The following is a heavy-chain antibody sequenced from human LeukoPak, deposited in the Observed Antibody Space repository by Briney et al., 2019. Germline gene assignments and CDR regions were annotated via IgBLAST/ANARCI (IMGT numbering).Heavy chain of an antibody. V-gene: IGHV1-69*06. Sequence: ASVKVSCKASGGTFSSYAISWVRQAPGQGLEWMGGIIPIFGTANYAQKFQGRVTMTEDTSTDTAYMELSSLRSEDTAVYYCATGYLNGFDYWGQGTLVTVSS. CDR1: GGTFSSYA. J-gene: IGHJ4*02. D-gene: IGHD1-1*01. CDR3: ATGYLNGFDY. CDR2: IIPIFGTA.